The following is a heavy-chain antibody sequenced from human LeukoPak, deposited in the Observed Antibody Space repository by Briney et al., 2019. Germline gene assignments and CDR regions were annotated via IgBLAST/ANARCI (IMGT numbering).Heavy chain of an antibody. D-gene: IGHD4-17*01. Sequence: SETLSLTCTVSGGSISSVSYYWGWIRQPPGTGLEWIGSVYYSGSTYYNPSLKSRVTISVDTSKNQFSLKLSSVTAADTAVYYCARGTTVNTRRIDPGAAYYYYYYMDVWGKGTTVTVSS. CDR2: VYYSGST. CDR1: GGSISSVSYY. V-gene: IGHV4-39*07. J-gene: IGHJ6*03. CDR3: ARGTTVNTRRIDPGAAYYYYYYMDV.